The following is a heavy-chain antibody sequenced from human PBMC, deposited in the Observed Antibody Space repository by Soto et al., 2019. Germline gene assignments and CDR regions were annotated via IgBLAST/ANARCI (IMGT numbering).Heavy chain of an antibody. J-gene: IGHJ4*02. V-gene: IGHV1-3*01. CDR3: ARRSSSGWYYFDY. CDR1: GYTFTSYA. Sequence: GASVKVSCKASGYTFTSYAMHWVRQAPGQRLEWMGWINAGNGNTKYSQKFQGRVTITRDTSASTAYMELSSLRSEDTAVYYCARRSSSGWYYFDYWGQGTLVTVAS. CDR2: INAGNGNT. D-gene: IGHD6-19*01.